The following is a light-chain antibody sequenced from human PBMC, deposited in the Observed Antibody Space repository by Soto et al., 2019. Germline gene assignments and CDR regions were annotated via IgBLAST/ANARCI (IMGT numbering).Light chain of an antibody. V-gene: IGLV2-14*01. J-gene: IGLJ2*01. CDR3: NSYTNSSAVV. CDR1: RDDIGAYDY. CDR2: EVT. Sequence: QSVLTQPASVSGSPGQSITISCAGTRDDIGAYDYVSWYQQHPGNAPKLLVYEVTNRPSGVSDRFPGSKSGNTASLTISGLQAEDEADYYCNSYTNSSAVVFGGGTKSPS.